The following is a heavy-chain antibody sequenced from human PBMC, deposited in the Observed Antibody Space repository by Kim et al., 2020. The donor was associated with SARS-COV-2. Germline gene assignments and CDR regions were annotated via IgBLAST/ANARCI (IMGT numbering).Heavy chain of an antibody. CDR2: INNNGGNK. Sequence: GGSLRLSCTASGFTFSSYAMSWVRQAPGKGLEWVSGINNNGGNKYYAGSVKGRFTISRDNSKNTLYLQMYSLGVEDTAVYHCARSWAYCGRDCYTYLFDPWGQGTLVTVSS. J-gene: IGHJ5*02. CDR1: GFTFSSYA. CDR3: ARSWAYCGRDCYTYLFDP. V-gene: IGHV3-23*01. D-gene: IGHD2-21*01.